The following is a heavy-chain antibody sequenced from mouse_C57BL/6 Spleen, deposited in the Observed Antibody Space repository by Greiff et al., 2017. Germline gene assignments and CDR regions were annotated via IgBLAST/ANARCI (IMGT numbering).Heavy chain of an antibody. CDR3: ARVTTVVAHDY. Sequence: QVQLQQPGAELVKPGASVKLSCKASGYTFTSYWMHWVKQRPGQGLEWIGMIHPNSGSTNYNEKFKSKATLTVDKSSSTAYMQLSSLTSADSAVYYGARVTTVVAHDYWGQGTTLTVSS. V-gene: IGHV1-64*01. CDR2: IHPNSGST. J-gene: IGHJ2*01. D-gene: IGHD1-1*01. CDR1: GYTFTSYW.